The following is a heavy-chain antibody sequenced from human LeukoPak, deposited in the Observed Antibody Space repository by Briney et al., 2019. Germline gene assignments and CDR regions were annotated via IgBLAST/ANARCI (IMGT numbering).Heavy chain of an antibody. D-gene: IGHD6-13*01. CDR1: GYPISSGYY. Sequence: PSETLSLTCTVSGYPISSGYYWGWIRQPPGKGLEWIGSIYHSGSTYYNPSLKSRVTISVDTSKNQFSLKLSSVTAADTAVYYCARDGPWGATEPLDAYWGQGTLVTVSS. CDR2: IYHSGST. CDR3: ARDGPWGATEPLDAY. V-gene: IGHV4-38-2*02. J-gene: IGHJ4*02.